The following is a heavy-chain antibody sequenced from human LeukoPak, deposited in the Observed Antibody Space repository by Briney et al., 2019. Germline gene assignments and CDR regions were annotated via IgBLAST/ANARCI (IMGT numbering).Heavy chain of an antibody. CDR3: ARRRGSNIGTFDY. CDR1: GFTFSSYA. J-gene: IGHJ4*02. CDR2: ISSNGGST. D-gene: IGHD1-26*01. V-gene: IGHV3-64*01. Sequence: PGGSLRLSCAASGFTFSSYAMHWVRQAPGKGLEYVSAISSNGGSTYYANSVKGRFTISRDNSKNTLYLQMGSLRAEDMAVYYCARRRGSNIGTFDYWGQGTLVTVSS.